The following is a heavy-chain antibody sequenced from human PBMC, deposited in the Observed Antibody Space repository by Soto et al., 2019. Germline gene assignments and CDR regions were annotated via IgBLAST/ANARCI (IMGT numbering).Heavy chain of an antibody. J-gene: IGHJ4*02. D-gene: IGHD1-26*01. Sequence: EVQLLESGGASVQPGGSVRLSCVVSGFAFEDYALHWVRQSSGKSPEWVSLINADGSDTYYADSVKGRFTISRDSNKHSLYLQMNSLRPEDTAIYFCAKARFYFDSSPYDSWGQGTLVTVTS. CDR2: INADGSDT. V-gene: IGHV3-43D*04. CDR1: GFAFEDYA. CDR3: AKARFYFDSSPYDS.